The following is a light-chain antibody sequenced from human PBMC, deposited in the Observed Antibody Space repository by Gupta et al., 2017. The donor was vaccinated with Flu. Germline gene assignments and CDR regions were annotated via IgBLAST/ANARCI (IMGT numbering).Light chain of an antibody. V-gene: IGKV1-17*01. CDR1: QDIGHD. CDR2: SAS. CDR3: RQHNSSPFT. J-gene: IGKJ3*01. Sequence: PSPLSASVGDRVTITCRASQDIGHDLGWYQQKPGKAPRRLIYSASTVQSEVPSRFSGSGYGTEFTLTISSLRPEDFATYYCRQHNSSPFTFGHGTKVDSK.